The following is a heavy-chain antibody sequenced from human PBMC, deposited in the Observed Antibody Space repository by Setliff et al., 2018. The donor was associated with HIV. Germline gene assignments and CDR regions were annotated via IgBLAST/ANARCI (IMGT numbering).Heavy chain of an antibody. Sequence: ETLSLTCAVSGYSISSGHYWGWIRQPPGKGLEWIGSIFHSGTTYDNPSLKSRVTISVDTSKNQFSLKLSSVTAADTAVYYCARHGAYEAYYDYMDVWGKGTTVTVSS. CDR3: ARHGAYEAYYDYMDV. J-gene: IGHJ6*03. CDR2: IFHSGTT. CDR1: GYSISSGHY. V-gene: IGHV4-38-2*01. D-gene: IGHD5-12*01.